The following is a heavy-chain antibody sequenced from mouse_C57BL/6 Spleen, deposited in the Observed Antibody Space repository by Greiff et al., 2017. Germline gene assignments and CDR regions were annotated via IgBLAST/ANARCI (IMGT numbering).Heavy chain of an antibody. V-gene: IGHV1-82*01. CDR1: GYAFSSSW. CDR2: IYPGDGDT. J-gene: IGHJ2*01. Sequence: QVQLKQSGPELVKPGASVKISCKASGYAFSSSWMNWVKQRPGQGLEWIGRIYPGDGDTNYNGKFKGKATLTADKSSSTAYMQLSSLTSEDSAVYFCARRFITTVVATDYFDDWGQGTTLTVSS. D-gene: IGHD1-1*01. CDR3: ARRFITTVVATDYFDD.